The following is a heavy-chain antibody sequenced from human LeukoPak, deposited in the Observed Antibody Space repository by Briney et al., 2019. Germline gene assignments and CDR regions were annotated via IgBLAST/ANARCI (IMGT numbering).Heavy chain of an antibody. CDR1: GYTFTSYG. CDR3: ARGYYESSGTFDY. CDR2: IDPNSGVT. V-gene: IGHV1-2*06. D-gene: IGHD3-22*01. J-gene: IGHJ4*02. Sequence: ASVKVSCKASGYTFTSYGISWVRQAPGQGLEWMGRIDPNSGVTNYAQKFQGRVTMTRDTSLSTAYMDLSSLRSDDTAVYYCARGYYESSGTFDYWAREPWSPSPQ.